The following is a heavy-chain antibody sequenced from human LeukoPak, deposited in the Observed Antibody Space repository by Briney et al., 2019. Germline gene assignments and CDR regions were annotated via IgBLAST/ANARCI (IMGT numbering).Heavy chain of an antibody. CDR3: AKSDGYDLIDY. CDR1: GVSISTSRYY. J-gene: IGHJ4*02. V-gene: IGHV4-39*01. D-gene: IGHD5-12*01. Sequence: SETLSLTCTVSGVSISTSRYYWGWIRQPPGKGLEWIGNIYYTGPTYYNASLESRVTISLDTSKNQFFLKLNSVTAADTAMYYCAKSDGYDLIDYLGQGTLVTVSS. CDR2: IYYTGPT.